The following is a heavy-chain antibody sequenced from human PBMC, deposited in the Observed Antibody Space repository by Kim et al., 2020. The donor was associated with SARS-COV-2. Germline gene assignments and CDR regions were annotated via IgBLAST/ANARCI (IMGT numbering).Heavy chain of an antibody. V-gene: IGHV3-33*06. D-gene: IGHD3-16*01. CDR3: AKSYTSGTYFFDF. J-gene: IGHJ4*02. Sequence: YGDSVRGRFTTSRDNSKAHLYLQMDSLSVEDTAVSYCAKSYTSGTYFFDFWGQGTPVTVSS.